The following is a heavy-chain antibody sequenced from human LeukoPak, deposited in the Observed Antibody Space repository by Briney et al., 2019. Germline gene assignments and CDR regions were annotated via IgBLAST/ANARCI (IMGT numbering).Heavy chain of an antibody. CDR3: AKAGSSSPGGWFDP. D-gene: IGHD6-13*01. V-gene: IGHV3-23*01. J-gene: IGHJ5*02. CDR2: ISGSGGVT. Sequence: GGSLRLSCAASGFTFSSYAMSWVRQAPGKGLEWVSAISGSGGVTYYADSVKGRFTISRDNSKNSLYLQMNSLTAEDTALYYCAKAGSSSPGGWFDPWGQGTLVTVSS. CDR1: GFTFSSYA.